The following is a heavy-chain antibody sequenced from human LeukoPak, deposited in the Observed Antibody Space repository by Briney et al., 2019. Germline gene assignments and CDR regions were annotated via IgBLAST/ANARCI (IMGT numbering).Heavy chain of an antibody. D-gene: IGHD3-3*01. CDR2: ISAYNGNT. CDR3: ARRDYDFWSGYSNWFDP. J-gene: IGHJ5*02. Sequence: ASAKVSCKASGYTFTSYGISWVRQAPGQGLEWMGWISAYNGNTNYAQKLQGRVTMTTDTSTSTAYMELRSLRSDDTAVYYCARRDYDFWSGYSNWFDPWGQGTLVTVSS. CDR1: GYTFTSYG. V-gene: IGHV1-18*01.